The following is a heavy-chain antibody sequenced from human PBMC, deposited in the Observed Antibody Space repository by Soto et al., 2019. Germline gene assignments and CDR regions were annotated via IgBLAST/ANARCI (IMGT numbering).Heavy chain of an antibody. V-gene: IGHV3-23*01. D-gene: IGHD3-16*01. CDR2: ITGSGETT. CDR1: AFTFSSYA. J-gene: IGHJ4*02. CDR3: AKSQIGAAHYGAY. Sequence: GGSLRLSCAASAFTFSSYAMNRVRQAPGKGLEWVSTITGSGETTYYGDSVKGRFTISRDNSKNTLYLQMDNLTADDTAIYYCAKSQIGAAHYGAYWGQGTLVTVSS.